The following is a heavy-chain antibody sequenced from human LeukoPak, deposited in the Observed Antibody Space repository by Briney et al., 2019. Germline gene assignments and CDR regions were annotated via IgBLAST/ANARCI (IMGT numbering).Heavy chain of an antibody. D-gene: IGHD6-13*01. Sequence: KPSETLSLTCAVYGGSFSGYYWSWIRQPPGKGLEWIGEINHSGSTNYNPSLKSRVTISVDTSKNQFSLKLSSVTAADTAVYYCARALQQQLGGPYYYYYYMDVWGKGTTVTVSS. CDR3: ARALQQQLGGPYYYYYYMDV. CDR2: INHSGST. V-gene: IGHV4-34*01. J-gene: IGHJ6*03. CDR1: GGSFSGYY.